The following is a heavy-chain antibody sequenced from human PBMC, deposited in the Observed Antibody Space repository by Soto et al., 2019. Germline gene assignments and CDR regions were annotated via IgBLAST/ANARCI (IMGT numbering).Heavy chain of an antibody. Sequence: PGGSLRLSCAASGFTFSSYAMHWVRQAPGKGLEWVAVISYDGSNKYYADSVKGRFTISRDNSKNTLYLQMNSLRAEDTAVYYCASPYSYSGVDYYYGMDVWGQGTTVTVSS. CDR2: ISYDGSNK. CDR3: ASPYSYSGVDYYYGMDV. CDR1: GFTFSSYA. V-gene: IGHV3-30-3*01. D-gene: IGHD2-21*01. J-gene: IGHJ6*02.